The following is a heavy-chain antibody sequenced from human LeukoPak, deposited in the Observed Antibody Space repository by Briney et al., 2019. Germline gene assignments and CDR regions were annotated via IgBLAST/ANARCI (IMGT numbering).Heavy chain of an antibody. J-gene: IGHJ5*02. Sequence: SVKVSCKASGGTFSSYAISWVRQAPGQGLEWMGGIISIFGTANYAQKFQGRVTITADKSTSTAYMELSSLRSEDTAVYYCARGRPTTSIAAAGVNWFDPWGQGTLVTVSS. V-gene: IGHV1-69*06. CDR3: ARGRPTTSIAAAGVNWFDP. CDR1: GGTFSSYA. D-gene: IGHD6-13*01. CDR2: IISIFGTA.